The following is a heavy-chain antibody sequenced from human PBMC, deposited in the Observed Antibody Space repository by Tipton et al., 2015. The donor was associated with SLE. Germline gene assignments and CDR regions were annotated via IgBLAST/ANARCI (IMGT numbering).Heavy chain of an antibody. V-gene: IGHV4-39*07. CDR1: GGSISSSSYY. CDR3: AREPSMVGAFDI. Sequence: TLSLTCIVSGGSISSSSYYWGWIRQPPGKGLEWIGSIYYSGSTYYNPSLKSRVTLSVDTSKNQFSLKLSSVTAADTAVYYCAREPSMVGAFDIWGQGTMVTVSS. CDR2: IYYSGST. D-gene: IGHD3-10*01. J-gene: IGHJ3*02.